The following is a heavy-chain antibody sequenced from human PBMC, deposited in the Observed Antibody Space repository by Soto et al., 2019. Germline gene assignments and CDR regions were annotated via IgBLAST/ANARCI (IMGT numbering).Heavy chain of an antibody. Sequence: SVQVSCKASGGTFRNYAFSWVRQAPGQGLEWMGGMIPFFDTRNSAQNFQGRVTITADESTSTVYMELNRLRSEDTAVYYCATSVITPLGVSDYYYYYSHMDVWGQGTSVTVAS. CDR3: ATSVITPLGVSDYYYYYSHMDV. CDR2: MIPFFDTR. J-gene: IGHJ6*02. CDR1: GGTFRNYA. D-gene: IGHD3-16*01. V-gene: IGHV1-69*13.